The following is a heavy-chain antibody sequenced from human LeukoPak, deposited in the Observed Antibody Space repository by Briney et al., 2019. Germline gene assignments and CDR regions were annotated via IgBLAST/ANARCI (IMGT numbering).Heavy chain of an antibody. CDR2: ISADNGNK. V-gene: IGHV1-18*01. J-gene: IGHJ4*02. D-gene: IGHD2-15*01. CDR1: GYTFTSYG. Sequence: ASVKVSCKASGYTFTSYGISWVRQAPGQGLEWMACISADNGNKNYAQTLKGRVTMSTDTSTSTPYMQMMSLRSDDTAAYYCAKMSRIVVVVAATSPFAYCGQGTLVTASS. CDR3: AKMSRIVVVVAATSPFAY.